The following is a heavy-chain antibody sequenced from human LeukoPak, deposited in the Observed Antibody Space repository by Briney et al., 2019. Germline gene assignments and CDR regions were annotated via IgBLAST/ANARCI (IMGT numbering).Heavy chain of an antibody. CDR3: AKGGLLWFGELFGMDV. D-gene: IGHD3-10*01. Sequence: GGSLRLSCAASGFTFSSYSMNWVRQAPGKGLEWVSSISSSSSYIYHADSVKGRFTISRDSAKNSLYLQMNSLRAEDTAVYYCAKGGLLWFGELFGMDVWGQGTTVTVSS. V-gene: IGHV3-21*01. J-gene: IGHJ6*02. CDR1: GFTFSSYS. CDR2: ISSSSSYI.